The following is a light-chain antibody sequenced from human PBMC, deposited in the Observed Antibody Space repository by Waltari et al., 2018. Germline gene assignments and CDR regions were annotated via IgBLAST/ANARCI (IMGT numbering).Light chain of an antibody. J-gene: IGLJ1*01. CDR3: SSYTSSNSLYV. Sequence: QSALTQPASVSGSPGQSITVSCTGTNSDVGGDNYVSWYQQHPGRAPKLMIYDVTGRPSGVSNRFSGSKSGNTASLTISGLQPEDEADYYCSSYTSSNSLYVFGSGTKVTVL. V-gene: IGLV2-14*03. CDR2: DVT. CDR1: NSDVGGDNY.